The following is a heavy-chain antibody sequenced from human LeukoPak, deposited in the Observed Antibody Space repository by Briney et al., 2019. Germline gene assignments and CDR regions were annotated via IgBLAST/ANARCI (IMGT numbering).Heavy chain of an antibody. CDR1: GSTFSSYA. D-gene: IGHD4-17*01. CDR2: ISYDGSNK. V-gene: IGHV3-30-3*01. Sequence: GGSLRLSCAASGSTFSSYAMHWVRQAPGKGLEWVAVISYDGSNKYYADSVKGRFTISRDNSKNTLYLQMNSLRAEDTAVYYCAREGDYGDYDYWGQGTLVTVSS. J-gene: IGHJ4*02. CDR3: AREGDYGDYDY.